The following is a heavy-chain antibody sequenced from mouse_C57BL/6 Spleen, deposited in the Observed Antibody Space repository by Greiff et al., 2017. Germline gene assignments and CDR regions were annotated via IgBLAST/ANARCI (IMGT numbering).Heavy chain of an antibody. D-gene: IGHD1-1*01. V-gene: IGHV1-54*01. CDR3: ARDYDYGSSSHYLDH. J-gene: IGHJ2*01. CDR2: INPGSGGT. Sequence: QVQLQQSGAELVRPGTSVKVSCKASGYAFTNYLIAWVKQRPGQGLEWFGVINPGSGGTNYNEKFKGKATLPADKSSSTAYMQLSSRTSEDSAGYFCARDYDYGSSSHYLDHWGQGTTLTVSS. CDR1: GYAFTNYL.